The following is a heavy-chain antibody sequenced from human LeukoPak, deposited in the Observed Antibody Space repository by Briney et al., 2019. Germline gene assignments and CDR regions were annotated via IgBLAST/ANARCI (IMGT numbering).Heavy chain of an antibody. V-gene: IGHV3-23*01. CDR1: GFTFRSYA. J-gene: IGHJ4*02. CDR3: ARMPGGSYYHRLDS. CDR2: ISDSGGTT. D-gene: IGHD2-15*01. Sequence: GGSLRLSCAASGFTFRSYAMGWVRQAPGKGLEWVSGISDSGGTTHYADSVKGRFTISRDNSKNTLYLQMNSLRGEDTAVYYCARMPGGSYYHRLDSWGQGTLVTVSS.